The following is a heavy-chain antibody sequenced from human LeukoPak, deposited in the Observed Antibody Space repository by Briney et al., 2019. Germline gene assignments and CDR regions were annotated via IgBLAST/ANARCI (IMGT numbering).Heavy chain of an antibody. CDR1: GFTFDDYA. CDR2: ISWNSGSI. CDR3: AKVGDPYYYDSSGYYYARSPFDY. D-gene: IGHD3-22*01. J-gene: IGHJ4*02. V-gene: IGHV3-9*01. Sequence: GRSLRLSCAAPGFTFDDYAMHWVQQAPGKGLEWVSGISWNSGSIGYADSVKGRFTISRDNAKNSLYLQMNSLRAEDTALYYCAKVGDPYYYDSSGYYYARSPFDYWGQGTLVTVSS.